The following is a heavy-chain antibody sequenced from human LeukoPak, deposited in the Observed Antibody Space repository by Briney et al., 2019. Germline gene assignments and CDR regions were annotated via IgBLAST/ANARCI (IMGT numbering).Heavy chain of an antibody. D-gene: IGHD3-9*01. V-gene: IGHV3-23*01. CDR3: AKKGDILTGYYPYFDY. CDR1: GFTFSSYA. CDR2: ISGSGGST. Sequence: PGGSLRLSCAASGFTFSSYAMSWVRQAPGKGLEWVSAISGSGGSTYYADSVKGRFTISRDNSKNTLYLQMNSLRAEGTAVYYCAKKGDILTGYYPYFDYWGQGTLVTVSS. J-gene: IGHJ4*02.